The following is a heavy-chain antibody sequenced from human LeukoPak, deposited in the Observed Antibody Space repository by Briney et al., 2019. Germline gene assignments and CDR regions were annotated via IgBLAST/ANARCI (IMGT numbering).Heavy chain of an antibody. Sequence: GGSLRLSCAASGFTFSSYGMHWVRQAPGKGLEWVAFIRYDGSNKYYADSVKGRFTISRDNSKNTLYLQMNSLRAEDTAVYYCAKDSEGYDILTGYPASDYYYYYYMDVWGKGTTVTISS. D-gene: IGHD3-9*01. CDR3: AKDSEGYDILTGYPASDYYYYYYMDV. CDR1: GFTFSSYG. CDR2: IRYDGSNK. J-gene: IGHJ6*03. V-gene: IGHV3-30*02.